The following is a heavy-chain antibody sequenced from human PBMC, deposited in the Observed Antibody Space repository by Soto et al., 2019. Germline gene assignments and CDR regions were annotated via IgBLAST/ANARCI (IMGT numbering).Heavy chain of an antibody. CDR3: ARVRDVTTATFDY. CDR2: IIPIFGTA. D-gene: IGHD4-4*01. Sequence: SVKVPCKASGGNFSSYAISWVRQAPGQGLEWMGGIIPIFGTANYAQKFQGRVTITADESTSTAYMELSSLGSEDTAVYYCARVRDVTTATFDYWGQGTLVTVSS. V-gene: IGHV1-69*13. CDR1: GGNFSSYA. J-gene: IGHJ4*02.